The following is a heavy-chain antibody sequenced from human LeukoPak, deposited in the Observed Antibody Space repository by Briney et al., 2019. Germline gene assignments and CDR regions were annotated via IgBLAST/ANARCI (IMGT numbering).Heavy chain of an antibody. CDR3: ARDVGVYGDYAILGY. CDR2: ISSSRSTI. V-gene: IGHV3-48*01. CDR1: GFSFSSYI. D-gene: IGHD4-17*01. J-gene: IGHJ4*02. Sequence: GGSLRLACAASGFSFSSYIMNWVRQAPGKGLEWLSFISSSRSTIYYTDSVKGRFTISRDNAKNSLYLQMNSLRAEDTAVYYCARDVGVYGDYAILGYWGQGALVIVSS.